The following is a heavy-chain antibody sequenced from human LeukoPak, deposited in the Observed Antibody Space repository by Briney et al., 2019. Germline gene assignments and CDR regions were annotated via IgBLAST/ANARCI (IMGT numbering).Heavy chain of an antibody. Sequence: SETLSLTCAVYGGSFSGYYWSWIRQPPGKGLEWIGRVSHTGSTDYNPSLRSRVIVSVDTSKNQFSLKLSSVTAADTAVYYCARDPRYYDILTGGYWGRGTLVTVSS. CDR3: ARDPRYYDILTGGY. CDR2: VSHTGST. CDR1: GGSFSGYY. J-gene: IGHJ4*02. V-gene: IGHV4-34*01. D-gene: IGHD3-9*01.